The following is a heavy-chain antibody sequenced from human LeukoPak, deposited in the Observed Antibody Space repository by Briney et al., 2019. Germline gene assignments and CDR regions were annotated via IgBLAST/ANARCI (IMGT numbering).Heavy chain of an antibody. CDR1: GFTFSSYR. D-gene: IGHD5-12*01. CDR2: INSDGSSI. V-gene: IGHV3-74*03. J-gene: IGHJ4*02. Sequence: GGALRLSCAASGFTFSSYRLHWGRQAPGKGLVWVSRINSDGSSITYADSVKGRFTISRDNAKNTLYLQMNSLRVEDTAVYYCGREGRVSGSAFDCWGQGTLVTVSS. CDR3: GREGRVSGSAFDC.